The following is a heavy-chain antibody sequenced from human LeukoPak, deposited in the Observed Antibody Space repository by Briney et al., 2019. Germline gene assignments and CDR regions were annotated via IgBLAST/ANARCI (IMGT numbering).Heavy chain of an antibody. V-gene: IGHV4-59*01. CDR1: GGSFSGYY. Sequence: SETLSLTCAVYGGSFSGYYWSWIRQPPGKGLEWIGYIYYSGSTNYNPSLKSRVTISVDTSKNQFSLKLSSVTAADTAVYYCARDRGAGIDYWGQGTLVTVSS. CDR3: ARDRGAGIDY. D-gene: IGHD3-10*01. CDR2: IYYSGST. J-gene: IGHJ4*02.